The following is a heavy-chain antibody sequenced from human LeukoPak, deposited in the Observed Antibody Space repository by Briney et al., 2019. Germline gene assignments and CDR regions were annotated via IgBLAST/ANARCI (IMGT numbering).Heavy chain of an antibody. CDR2: IKQDGSEK. V-gene: IGHV3-7*01. J-gene: IGHJ3*02. D-gene: IGHD6-19*01. CDR3: ARVRARGAVAGQDAFDI. CDR1: GFTFSRHW. Sequence: PGGSLRLSCAASGFTFSRHWMSWVRQAPGKGLEWVANIKQDGSEKYYVDSVKGRFTISRDNAKNSLYLQMNSLRAEDTAVYYCARVRARGAVAGQDAFDIWGQETMVTVSS.